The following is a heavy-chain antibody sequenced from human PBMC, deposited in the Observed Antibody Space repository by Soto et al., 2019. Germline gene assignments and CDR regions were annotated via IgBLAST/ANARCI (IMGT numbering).Heavy chain of an antibody. CDR2: ISGSGGST. J-gene: IGHJ4*02. Sequence: EVQLLESGGGLVQPGGSLRLSCAASGFTFSSYAMSWVRQAPEKGLEWVSAISGSGGSTYYADSVKGRFTISRDNSKNTLYLQMNSLRAEDTAVYYCANLQLVRLWGSDYWGQGTLVTVSS. CDR3: ANLQLVRLWGSDY. V-gene: IGHV3-23*01. CDR1: GFTFSSYA. D-gene: IGHD6-13*01.